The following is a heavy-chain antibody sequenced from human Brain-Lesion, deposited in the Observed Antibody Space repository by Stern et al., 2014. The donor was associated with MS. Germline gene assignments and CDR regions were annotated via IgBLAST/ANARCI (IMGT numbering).Heavy chain of an antibody. CDR3: ARDQRGITIFGVVTDYYYLGMDV. CDR1: GYIFTGYY. J-gene: IGHJ6*02. D-gene: IGHD3-3*01. CDR2: INPNPGGT. Sequence: VQLVESGAEVKKPGASVKVSCKTSGYIFTGYYIHWVSQAPGQGLEWMAWINPNPGGTKYAQKFQGRVTMSRDTSISTAYVELSSLTSDDTAVYYCARDQRGITIFGVVTDYYYLGMDVWGQGTTVTVSS. V-gene: IGHV1-2*02.